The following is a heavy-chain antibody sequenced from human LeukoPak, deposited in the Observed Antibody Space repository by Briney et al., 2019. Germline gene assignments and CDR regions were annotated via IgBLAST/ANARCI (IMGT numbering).Heavy chain of an antibody. J-gene: IGHJ5*02. V-gene: IGHV4-39*07. CDR1: GGSISSSSYY. D-gene: IGHD3-22*01. CDR3: ARRWITMIVVVKGDWFDP. Sequence: SETLSLTCTVSGGSISSSSYYWGWIRQPPGKGLEWIGEINHSGSTNYDPSLKSRVTISVDTSKNQFSLKLSSVTAADTAVYYCARRWITMIVVVKGDWFDPWGQGTLVTVSS. CDR2: INHSGST.